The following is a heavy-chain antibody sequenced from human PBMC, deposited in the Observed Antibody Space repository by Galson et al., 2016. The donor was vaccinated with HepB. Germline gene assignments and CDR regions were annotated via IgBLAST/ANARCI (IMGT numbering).Heavy chain of an antibody. CDR3: FRVPRYYADYSSGVGDC. D-gene: IGHD4-17*01. V-gene: IGHV3-23*01. CDR2: ISGAGTA. CDR1: GFPFSSYA. Sequence: SLRLSCAASGFPFSSYAMSWVRQAPGKGLAWVSTISGAGTASYAYSVKGRFTISRDNSKNTLHLQMDSLRVEDTALYFCFRVPRYYADYSSGVGDCWGQGTLLTVSS. J-gene: IGHJ4*02.